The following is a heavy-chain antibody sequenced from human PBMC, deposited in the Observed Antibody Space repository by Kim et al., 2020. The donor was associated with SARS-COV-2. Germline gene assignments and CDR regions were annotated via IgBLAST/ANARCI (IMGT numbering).Heavy chain of an antibody. D-gene: IGHD3-9*01. CDR2: IYSGGST. CDR3: ARDQNYDILTGSARSFDY. J-gene: IGHJ4*02. Sequence: GGSLRLSCAASGFTVSSNYMSWVRQAPGKGLEWVSVIYSGGSTYYADSVKGRFTISRDNSKNTLYLQMNSLRAEDTAVYYCARDQNYDILTGSARSFDYWGQGTLVTVSS. V-gene: IGHV3-53*01. CDR1: GFTVSSNY.